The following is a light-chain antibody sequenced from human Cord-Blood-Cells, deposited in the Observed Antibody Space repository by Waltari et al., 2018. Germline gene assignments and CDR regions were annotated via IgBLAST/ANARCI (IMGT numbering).Light chain of an antibody. CDR3: AAWDDSLSGVV. Sequence: QSVLTQPPSASGTPGPRVTISCSGSRSNLGSNYVYWYQQPPGTAPKLLIYRNNQRPSGVPDRFSGSKSGTSASLAISGLRAEDEADYYCAAWDDSLSGVVFGGGTKLTVL. CDR1: RSNLGSNY. CDR2: RNN. V-gene: IGLV1-47*01. J-gene: IGLJ2*01.